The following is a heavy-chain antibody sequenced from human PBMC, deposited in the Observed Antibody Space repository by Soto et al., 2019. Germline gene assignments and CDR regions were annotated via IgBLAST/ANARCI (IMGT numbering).Heavy chain of an antibody. CDR3: ARDSGYCISTSCGYYYYGLDV. CDR1: GFTVNSNY. Sequence: EVQLVESGGGLVQPGGSLRLSCAASGFTVNSNYMSWVRQAPGKGLEWVSVIYYDGSTYYADSVKGRFTISRDNSKNTRYLHVNSLRAEDTAVYYCARDSGYCISTSCGYYYYGLDVWGQGTTVTVS. V-gene: IGHV3-66*01. D-gene: IGHD2-2*01. J-gene: IGHJ6*02. CDR2: IYYDGST.